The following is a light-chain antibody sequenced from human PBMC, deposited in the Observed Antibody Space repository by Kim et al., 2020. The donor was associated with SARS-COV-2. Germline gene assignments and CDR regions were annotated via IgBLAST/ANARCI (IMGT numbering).Light chain of an antibody. J-gene: IGLJ2*01. CDR2: SNN. CDR1: SSNIGSNT. Sequence: GQRVTISCSGSSSNIGSNTVYWYQQLPGTAPKLHIYSNNQRPSGVPDRFSGSKSGTSASLAISGLQSEDEADYYCAAWDDSLNGVVFGGGTQLTVL. CDR3: AAWDDSLNGVV. V-gene: IGLV1-44*01.